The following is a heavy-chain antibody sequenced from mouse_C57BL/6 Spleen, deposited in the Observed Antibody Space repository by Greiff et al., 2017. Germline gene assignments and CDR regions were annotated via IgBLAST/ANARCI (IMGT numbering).Heavy chain of an antibody. Sequence: EVKVEESGGGLVQPGGSMKFSCVASGFTFSNYWMNWVRQSPEKGLEWVAQIRLKSDNYATHYAGSVKGRFTISRDDSKSSVYLQMNNLRAEDTGIYYCTLCYDYDVRGDYWGQGTSVTVSS. CDR1: GFTFSNYW. CDR3: TLCYDYDVRGDY. D-gene: IGHD2-4*01. J-gene: IGHJ4*01. CDR2: IRLKSDNYAT. V-gene: IGHV6-3*01.